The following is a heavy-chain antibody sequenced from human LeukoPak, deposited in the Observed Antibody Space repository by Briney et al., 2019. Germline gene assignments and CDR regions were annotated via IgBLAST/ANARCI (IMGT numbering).Heavy chain of an antibody. V-gene: IGHV5-51*01. CDR2: IYPGGSDT. CDR3: ARHGPDYYDSSGYHDAFDI. D-gene: IGHD3-22*01. CDR1: GYRFTSYW. Sequence: GESLKISCKGSGYRFTSYWIGWVRQMPGKGLEWMGIIYPGGSDTRYSPSFQGQVTISADKSISTAYLQWSSLKASDTAMYYCARHGPDYYDSSGYHDAFDIWGQGTMVTVSS. J-gene: IGHJ3*02.